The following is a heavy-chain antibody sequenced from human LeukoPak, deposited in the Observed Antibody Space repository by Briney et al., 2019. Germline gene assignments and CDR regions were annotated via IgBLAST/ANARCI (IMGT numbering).Heavy chain of an antibody. V-gene: IGHV3-48*03. Sequence: GGSLRLSCAASGFTFSSYEMNWVRQAPGKGLEWVSYISSSGSTIYYADSVKGRFTISRDNAKNSLYLQLNSLRAEDTAVYYCARGGTYGSVDYWGQGTLVTVSS. D-gene: IGHD3-10*01. J-gene: IGHJ4*02. CDR1: GFTFSSYE. CDR2: ISSSGSTI. CDR3: ARGGTYGSVDY.